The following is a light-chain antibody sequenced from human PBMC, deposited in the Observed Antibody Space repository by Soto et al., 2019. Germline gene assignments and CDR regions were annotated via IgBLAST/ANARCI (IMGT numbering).Light chain of an antibody. CDR3: SSYTTANNIT. CDR1: SNDIGAYDY. Sequence: QSLLTQPASVSWSPGQSVAIACTGTSNDIGAYDYVSWYQQVPGKAPKLLIFDVNYRPSEISRRFSGPKSGNSASLTISALQAAEEAHYYCSSYTTANNITFGGGTKVTVL. J-gene: IGLJ2*01. V-gene: IGLV2-14*03. CDR2: DVN.